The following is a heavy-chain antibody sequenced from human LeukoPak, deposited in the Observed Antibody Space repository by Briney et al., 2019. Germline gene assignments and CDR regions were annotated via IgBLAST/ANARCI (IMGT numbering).Heavy chain of an antibody. V-gene: IGHV4-39*07. D-gene: IGHD1-7*01. Sequence: SETLSLTCTVSGGSISSSRCSGGWIRQPPGKGLEWIGSAHYSGSTYYNPSLKSRVTISVDTSKNQFSLKLSSVTAADTAVYYCARLTGTYYYYYMDAWGKGTTVTVSS. CDR1: GGSISSSRCS. CDR3: ARLTGTYYYYYMDA. CDR2: AHYSGST. J-gene: IGHJ6*03.